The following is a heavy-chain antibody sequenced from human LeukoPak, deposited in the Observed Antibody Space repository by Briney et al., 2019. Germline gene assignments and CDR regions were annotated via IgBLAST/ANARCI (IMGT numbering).Heavy chain of an antibody. CDR2: ITSSGSSI. V-gene: IGHV3-48*04. CDR1: GFSFRSHG. Sequence: PGGSLRLSCAASGFSFRSHGMNWVRQAPGKGLEWVSYITSSGSSIYYADSVKGRFTISRDNAKNSLYLQMNSLRAEDSAVYYCARYHWNDVAYWGQGTLVTVSS. D-gene: IGHD1-1*01. CDR3: ARYHWNDVAY. J-gene: IGHJ4*02.